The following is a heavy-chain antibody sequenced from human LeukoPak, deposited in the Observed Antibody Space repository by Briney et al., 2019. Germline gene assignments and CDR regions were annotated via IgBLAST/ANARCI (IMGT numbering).Heavy chain of an antibody. J-gene: IGHJ4*02. Sequence: SVKVSCKASGGTFSNYAISWVRQAPGQGLEWMGGIISIFGTANYAQKFQGRVTITTDESTSTAYMELSSLRSEDTAVYYCARVGFGSSGYFYWGQGTLVTVSS. CDR1: GGTFSNYA. CDR3: ARVGFGSSGYFY. D-gene: IGHD3-22*01. V-gene: IGHV1-69*05. CDR2: IISIFGTA.